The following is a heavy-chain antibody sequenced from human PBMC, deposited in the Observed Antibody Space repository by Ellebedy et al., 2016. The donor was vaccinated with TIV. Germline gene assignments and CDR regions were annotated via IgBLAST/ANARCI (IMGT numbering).Heavy chain of an antibody. D-gene: IGHD3-22*01. CDR3: AKDHGDFYYDSSGYPLDY. CDR2: VNGGGLGI. Sequence: GESLKISCAVSGFTFSSYAMSWVRQAPGKGLEWVAGVNGGGLGIAYADSVKGRFTISRDNSKNTLDLQMNSLRAEDTAVYYCAKDHGDFYYDSSGYPLDYWGQGTLVTVSS. J-gene: IGHJ4*02. CDR1: GFTFSSYA. V-gene: IGHV3-23*03.